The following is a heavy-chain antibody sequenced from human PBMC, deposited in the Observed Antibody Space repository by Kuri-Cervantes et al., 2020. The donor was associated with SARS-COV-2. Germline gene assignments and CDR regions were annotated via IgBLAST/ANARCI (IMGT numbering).Heavy chain of an antibody. Sequence: ASVKVSCKASGYTFPSYGINWVRQAPGQGLEWMGWISVYTAKTNYTQKIQGRITMTRDTSTSTVYMELSSLRSEDTAVYYCARVLMGYYYGMDVWGQGTTVTVSS. CDR3: ARVLMGYYYGMDV. CDR2: ISVYTAKT. V-gene: IGHV1-18*04. J-gene: IGHJ6*02. CDR1: GYTFPSYG.